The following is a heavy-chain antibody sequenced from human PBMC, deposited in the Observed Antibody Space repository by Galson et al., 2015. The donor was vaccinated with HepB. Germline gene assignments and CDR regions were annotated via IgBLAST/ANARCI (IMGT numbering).Heavy chain of an antibody. V-gene: IGHV3-30*04. CDR2: ISYDGTTT. CDR3: ARDAVEQWLENYFDH. D-gene: IGHD6-19*01. Sequence: SLRLSCAASGFTFTRYPMHWLRQAPGRGLEWVAVISYDGTTTWYSDSVKGRFTISRDNSKNTLYLQMDSLRIEDTAVYYCARDAVEQWLENYFDHWGQGTPVTVPS. J-gene: IGHJ4*02. CDR1: GFTFTRYP.